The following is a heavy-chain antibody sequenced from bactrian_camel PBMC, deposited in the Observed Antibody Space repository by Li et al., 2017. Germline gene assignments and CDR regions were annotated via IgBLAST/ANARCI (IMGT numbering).Heavy chain of an antibody. D-gene: IGHD1*01. CDR1: GFTISNIC. Sequence: DVQLVESGGGSVQSGGSLRLSCAASGFTISNICVGWFRQAPGKEREGVAAIASGGAASIHYADSVKGRFTISQDIAPGKVAVYLDMNSLKPEDTGMYYCAAPTLRYYGAVICSEPSNKLDGWSQGTQVTVS. CDR3: AAPTLRYYGAVICSEPSNKLDG. V-gene: IGHV3S40*01. J-gene: IGHJ3*01. CDR2: IASGGAASI.